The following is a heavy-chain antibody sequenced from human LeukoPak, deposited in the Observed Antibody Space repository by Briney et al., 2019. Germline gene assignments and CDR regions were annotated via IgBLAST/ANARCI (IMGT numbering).Heavy chain of an antibody. CDR3: AREPSVDTAMASFDY. CDR2: INPNGGGT. J-gene: IGHJ4*02. CDR1: GYTFTGYY. Sequence: ASVKVSCKASGYTFTGYYMHWVRQAPGQGLEWMGIINPNGGGTTYAQKFQGRVTMTRDMSTSTVYMDLSSLRYEDTAVYYCAREPSVDTAMASFDYWGQGTLVTVSS. V-gene: IGHV1-46*01. D-gene: IGHD5-18*01.